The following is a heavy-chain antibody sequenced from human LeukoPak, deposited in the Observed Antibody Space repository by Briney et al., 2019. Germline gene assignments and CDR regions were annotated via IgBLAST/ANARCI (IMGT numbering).Heavy chain of an antibody. D-gene: IGHD3-16*02. Sequence: SETLSLTCTVSGYSISSGYYWGWIRQPPGKGLEWIGSIYHSGSTYFNPSLKSRVTISVDTSKNQFSLKLSSVTAADTAVYYCVTIYDHVWGSYRYKRHYFDNWGQGTLVTVSS. CDR2: IYHSGST. J-gene: IGHJ4*02. V-gene: IGHV4-38-2*02. CDR1: GYSISSGYY. CDR3: VTIYDHVWGSYRYKRHYFDN.